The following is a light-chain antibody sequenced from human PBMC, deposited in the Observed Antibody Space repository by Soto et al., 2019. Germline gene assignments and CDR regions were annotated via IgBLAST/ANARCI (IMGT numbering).Light chain of an antibody. CDR2: RAS. CDR1: QSISAW. CDR3: QQYNVFPIT. Sequence: DIQMTQSPAALSASVGDRVMISCRASQSISAWVAWYQQKRGGAPKLLIYRASNLQSGVPSRFSGSGSGTDFTLTISNLQPDDFATYYCQQYNVFPITFGQGTRLEIK. V-gene: IGKV1-5*03. J-gene: IGKJ5*01.